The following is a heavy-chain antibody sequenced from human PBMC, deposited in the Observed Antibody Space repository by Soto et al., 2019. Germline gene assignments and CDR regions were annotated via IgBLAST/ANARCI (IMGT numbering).Heavy chain of an antibody. D-gene: IGHD3-3*01. CDR1: GYTFTSYY. V-gene: IGHV1-46*03. J-gene: IGHJ5*02. CDR3: ARALPRFLEWLNWFDP. CDR2: INPSGGST. Sequence: ASVKVSCKASGYTFTSYYMHWVRQAPGQGLEWMGIINPSGGSTSYAQKFQGRVTMTRDTSTSTVYMELSSLRSEDTAVYYCARALPRFLEWLNWFDPWGQGTLVTVSS.